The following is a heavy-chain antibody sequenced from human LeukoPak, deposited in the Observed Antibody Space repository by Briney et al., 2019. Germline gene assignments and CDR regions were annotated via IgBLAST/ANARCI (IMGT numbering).Heavy chain of an antibody. D-gene: IGHD3-22*01. J-gene: IGHJ3*02. V-gene: IGHV4-4*07. CDR2: IYTSGST. Sequence: SETLSLTCTVSGGSISSYYWSWIRQPAGKGLEWIGRIYTSGSTNYNPSLKSRVTMSVDTSKNQFSLKLSSVTAADTAVCFCARGPYSYDSSGAFDIWGQGTMVTVSS. CDR3: ARGPYSYDSSGAFDI. CDR1: GGSISSYY.